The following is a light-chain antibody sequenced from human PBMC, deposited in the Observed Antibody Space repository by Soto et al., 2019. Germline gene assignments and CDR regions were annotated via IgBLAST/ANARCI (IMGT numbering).Light chain of an antibody. J-gene: IGLJ1*01. Sequence: QSVLTQPPSASGTPGQRVTISCSGSSSNIGSNYVYWYQQLPGTAPKLLIYRNNQRPSGVPDRFSGSKSGTSASLAISGLRSEEEADYYCAAWDDSLSGLYVFGTGTQLTVL. V-gene: IGLV1-47*01. CDR3: AAWDDSLSGLYV. CDR1: SSNIGSNY. CDR2: RNN.